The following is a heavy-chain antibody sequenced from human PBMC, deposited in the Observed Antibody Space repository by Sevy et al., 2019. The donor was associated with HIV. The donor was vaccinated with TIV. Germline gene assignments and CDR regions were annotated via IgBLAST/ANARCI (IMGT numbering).Heavy chain of an antibody. Sequence: GGSLRLSCTASGFTFSDYGMHWVRKAPGKGLDWVAFIWYDGTDTYYTDSLKGRFTISRDNSGNKLFLQMNGLRPEVTAVYYCTKNTAAAGVGGFDYWGRGTMVTVSS. CDR1: GFTFSDYG. CDR3: TKNTAAAGVGGFDY. V-gene: IGHV3-30*02. CDR2: IWYDGTDT. J-gene: IGHJ4*02. D-gene: IGHD6-13*01.